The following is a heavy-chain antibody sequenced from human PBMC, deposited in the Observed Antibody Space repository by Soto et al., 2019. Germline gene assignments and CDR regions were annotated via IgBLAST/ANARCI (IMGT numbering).Heavy chain of an antibody. V-gene: IGHV1-2*02. CDR3: GRGRRGELVIFY. D-gene: IGHD1-7*01. Sequence: ASVKVSGKGSVYTFTGYYIHWVRQTPGQGPEWMGEISPQTGGTKYAQKDQGRVTMTRDTSITTVYMELSNLSPDDTAVYYCGRGRRGELVIFYWGQGTLVTVSS. CDR2: ISPQTGGT. CDR1: VYTFTGYY. J-gene: IGHJ4*02.